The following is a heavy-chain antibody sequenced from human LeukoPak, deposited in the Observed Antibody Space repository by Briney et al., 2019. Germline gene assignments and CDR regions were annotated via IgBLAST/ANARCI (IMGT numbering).Heavy chain of an antibody. J-gene: IGHJ4*02. V-gene: IGHV3-23*01. CDR3: ARGSPILTG. Sequence: GGSLRLSCAASGFTFSSHAMSWVRQTPGKGLEWVSAISDTVYSTYYADSVKGRFTISRDNSKNTLYLQMNSLRAEDTAVYYCARGSPILTGWGQGTPVTVSS. CDR1: GFTFSSHA. CDR2: ISDTVYST. D-gene: IGHD3-9*01.